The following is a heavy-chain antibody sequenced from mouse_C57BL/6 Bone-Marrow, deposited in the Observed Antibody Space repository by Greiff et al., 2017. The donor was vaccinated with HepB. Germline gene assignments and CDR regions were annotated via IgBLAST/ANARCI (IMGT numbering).Heavy chain of an antibody. D-gene: IGHD2-2*01. Sequence: LQESGPELVKPGASVKISCKASGYTFTDYYINWVKQRPGQGLEWIGWIFPGSGSTYYNEKFKGKATLTVDKSSSTAYMLLSSLTSEDSAVYFCARNLVTTDGGAMDYWGQGTSVTVSS. CDR3: ARNLVTTDGGAMDY. CDR1: GYTFTDYY. V-gene: IGHV1-75*01. J-gene: IGHJ4*01. CDR2: IFPGSGST.